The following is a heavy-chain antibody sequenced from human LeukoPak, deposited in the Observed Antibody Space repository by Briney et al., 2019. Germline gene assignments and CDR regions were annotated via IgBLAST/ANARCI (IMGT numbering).Heavy chain of an antibody. CDR3: ARDRDGYNLDAFDI. D-gene: IGHD5-24*01. Sequence: PSETLSLTCTVSGGSISVGTYYWSWIRQPPWKGLEWIGYIYYSGSTYYHPSLKSRVSISVDTSKNQFSLKLSSVTAADTAVYYCARDRDGYNLDAFDIWGQGTMVTVSS. CDR1: GGSISVGTYY. J-gene: IGHJ3*02. V-gene: IGHV4-30-4*08. CDR2: IYYSGST.